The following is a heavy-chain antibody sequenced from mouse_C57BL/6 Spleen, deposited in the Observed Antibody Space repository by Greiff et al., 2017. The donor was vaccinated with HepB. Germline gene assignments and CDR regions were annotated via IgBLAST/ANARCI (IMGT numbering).Heavy chain of an antibody. CDR2: INPNNGGT. V-gene: IGHV1-26*01. CDR3: ASWGYYGSSY. Sequence: EVQLQQSGPELVKPGASVKISCKASGYTFTDYYMNWVKQSHGKSLEWIGDINPNNGGTSYNQKFTGKATLTVDKSSSTAYMELRSLTSEDSAVYYCASWGYYGSSYWGQGTTLTVSS. D-gene: IGHD1-1*01. CDR1: GYTFTDYY. J-gene: IGHJ2*01.